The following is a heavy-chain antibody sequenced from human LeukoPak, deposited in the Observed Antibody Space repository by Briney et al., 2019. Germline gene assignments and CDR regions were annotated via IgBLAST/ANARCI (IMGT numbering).Heavy chain of an antibody. Sequence: PGGSLRLSCAASGFTFSSYAMHWVRQAPGKGLEWVAVISYDGSNKYYADSVKGRFTISRDNSKNTLYLQMGSLRAEDMAVYYCARSSRIVGDRRVEGLFDYWGQGTLVTVSS. CDR1: GFTFSSYA. D-gene: IGHD1-26*01. CDR2: ISYDGSNK. CDR3: ARSSRIVGDRRVEGLFDY. J-gene: IGHJ4*02. V-gene: IGHV3-30*14.